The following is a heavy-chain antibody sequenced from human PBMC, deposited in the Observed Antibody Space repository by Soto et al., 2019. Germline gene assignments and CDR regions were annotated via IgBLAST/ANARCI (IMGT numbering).Heavy chain of an antibody. J-gene: IGHJ4*02. CDR3: AKDRTYSYGCDF. D-gene: IGHD5-18*01. V-gene: IGHV3-23*01. CDR2: ISGNGDPT. Sequence: GGSLRLSCAASGFNFATYAMSWVRQAPGKGLEYVSAISGNGDPTYYIDSVKGRFTISRDNSKNTLYLQMSGLRAEDTAVYYCAKDRTYSYGCDFWGQGTLVTVSS. CDR1: GFNFATYA.